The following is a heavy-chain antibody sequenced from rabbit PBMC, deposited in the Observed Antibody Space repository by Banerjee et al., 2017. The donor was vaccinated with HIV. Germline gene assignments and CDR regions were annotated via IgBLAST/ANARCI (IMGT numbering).Heavy chain of an antibody. V-gene: IGHV1S45*01. Sequence: QEQLEESGGDLVKPGRSLTLTCTASGFSFSDKYVMCWVRQAPGKGLEWIACINTSSGNTVYASWAKGRFTISRTSSTTVTLQMTSLTGADTATYFCARDAGGDGYSNDLWGQGTLVTVS. J-gene: IGHJ6*01. D-gene: IGHD7-1*01. CDR2: INTSSGNT. CDR1: GFSFSDKYV. CDR3: ARDAGGDGYSNDL.